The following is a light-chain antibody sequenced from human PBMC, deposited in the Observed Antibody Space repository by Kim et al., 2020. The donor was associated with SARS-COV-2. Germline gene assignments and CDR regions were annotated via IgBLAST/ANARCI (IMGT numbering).Light chain of an antibody. CDR3: QAWDSSTAV. Sequence: SYELTQPPSVSVSPGQTASITCSGDKLGDKYACWYHQKPGQSPVLVIYQDRKRPSGIPERFSGSNSGNTATLTISGTQAMDEADYYCQAWDSSTAVFGGG. CDR1: KLGDKY. CDR2: QDR. J-gene: IGLJ2*01. V-gene: IGLV3-1*01.